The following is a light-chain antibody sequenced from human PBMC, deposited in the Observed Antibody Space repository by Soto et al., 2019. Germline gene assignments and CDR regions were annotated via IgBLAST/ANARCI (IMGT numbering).Light chain of an antibody. CDR3: QQYYSYPHT. CDR2: AAS. Sequence: AIRMTQSPSSFSASTGDRVTITCRASQGISSYLAWYQQKPGKAPKLLIYAASTLQSGVPSRFSGSGSGTDSPLTISCLQSEDFATYYCQQYYSYPHTFGQGTKVEIK. V-gene: IGKV1-8*01. J-gene: IGKJ1*01. CDR1: QGISSY.